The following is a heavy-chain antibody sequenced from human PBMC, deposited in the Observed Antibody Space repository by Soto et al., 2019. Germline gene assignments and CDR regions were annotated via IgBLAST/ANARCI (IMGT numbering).Heavy chain of an antibody. D-gene: IGHD3-22*01. J-gene: IGHJ4*02. Sequence: PSETLSLTCTVSGGSIISYYWSWIRQPPGKVLEWIGYIYDSGSTSYNPSLKSRVTISVDTSKNQFSLKLSSVTAADTAVYYCARGGGYYDSIGYHGGHYFDYWGQGTPVTSPQ. CDR2: IYDSGST. CDR3: ARGGGYYDSIGYHGGHYFDY. V-gene: IGHV4-59*01. CDR1: GGSIISYY.